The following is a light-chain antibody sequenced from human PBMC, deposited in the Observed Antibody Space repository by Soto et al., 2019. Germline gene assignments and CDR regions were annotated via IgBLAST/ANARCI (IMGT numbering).Light chain of an antibody. CDR3: QQYNNWPRT. Sequence: EIVMTQSPATLSVSPGERATLSCRASQSVSNNLAWYQHKPGQAPRLLIYGASTRATGIPATFSGSGSGTEFTLTISSLQSEDFAVYYCQQYNNWPRTLGQGTKVELK. V-gene: IGKV3-15*01. CDR2: GAS. J-gene: IGKJ1*01. CDR1: QSVSNN.